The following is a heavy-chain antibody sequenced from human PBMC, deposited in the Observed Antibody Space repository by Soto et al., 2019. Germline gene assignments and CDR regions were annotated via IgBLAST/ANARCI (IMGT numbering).Heavy chain of an antibody. CDR2: IYDTGST. D-gene: IGHD6-13*01. CDR3: ASGTLSTIAAHDS. V-gene: IGHV4-61*03. Sequence: PAESLSLTLTVSGGSVSSGSYYWSLIWQPPGKPLERIGYIYDTGSTNYNPSLKSRVTISVDTAKNHFSLKFNSLTAAATAVYYCASGTLSTIAAHDSWGQRTLDTVSS. J-gene: IGHJ4*02. CDR1: GGSVSSGSYY.